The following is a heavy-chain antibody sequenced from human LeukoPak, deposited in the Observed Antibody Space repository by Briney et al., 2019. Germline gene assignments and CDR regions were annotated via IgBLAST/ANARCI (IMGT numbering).Heavy chain of an antibody. CDR1: GFTFDDYG. D-gene: IGHD6-6*01. CDR2: INWNGGST. J-gene: IGHJ5*02. Sequence: PGGSLRLSCAASGFTFDDYGMSWVRQAPGKGLEWVSGINWNGGSTGYADSVKGRFTISRDNAKNSLYLQMNSLRAEDTALYYCARDLGQKPWAVPATKYSSSSHNWFDPWGQGTLVTVSS. V-gene: IGHV3-20*04. CDR3: ARDLGQKPWAVPATKYSSSSHNWFDP.